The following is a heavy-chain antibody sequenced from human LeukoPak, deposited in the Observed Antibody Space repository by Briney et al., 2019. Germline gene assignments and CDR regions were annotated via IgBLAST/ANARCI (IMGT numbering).Heavy chain of an antibody. CDR3: ARDSGPGLFDY. D-gene: IGHD2-8*02. Sequence: TSETLSLTCAVYSGSFSGYYWSWIRQPPGKGLEWIGYIYYSGSTYYNPSLKSRVTIPVDTSKNQFSQKLSSVTAADTAVYYCARDSGPGLFDYWGQGTLVTVYS. CDR1: SGSFSGYY. V-gene: IGHV4-30-4*08. CDR2: IYYSGST. J-gene: IGHJ4*02.